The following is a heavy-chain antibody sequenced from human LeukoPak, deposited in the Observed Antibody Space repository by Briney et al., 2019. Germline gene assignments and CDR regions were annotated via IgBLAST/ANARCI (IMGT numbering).Heavy chain of an antibody. D-gene: IGHD3-22*01. CDR2: INHSGST. Sequence: SETLSLTCAVYGGSFSGYYWSWIRQPPGKGLEWIGEINHSGSTNYNPSLKSRVTISVDKSKNQFSLKLSSVTAADTAVYYCARDRREDYYDSSGYGLYTFDIWGQGTMVTVSS. CDR3: ARDRREDYYDSSGYGLYTFDI. V-gene: IGHV4-34*01. J-gene: IGHJ3*02. CDR1: GGSFSGYY.